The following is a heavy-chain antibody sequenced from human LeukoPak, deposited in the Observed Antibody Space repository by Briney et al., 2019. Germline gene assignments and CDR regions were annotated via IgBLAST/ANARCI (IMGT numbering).Heavy chain of an antibody. D-gene: IGHD2-2*01. V-gene: IGHV4-61*01. J-gene: IGHJ6*03. CDR3: ARSQLFFYYMDV. CDR1: GGSISSGSYY. CDR2: IYYSGST. Sequence: SQTLSLTCTVSGGSISSGSYYWSWIRQPPGKGLEWIGYIYYSGSTNYNPSLKSRVTISVDTSKNQFSLKLSSVTAADTAVYYCARSQLFFYYMDVWGKGTTVTVSS.